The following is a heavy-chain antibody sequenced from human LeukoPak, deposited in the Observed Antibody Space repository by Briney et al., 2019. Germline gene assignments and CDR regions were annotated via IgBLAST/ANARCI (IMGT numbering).Heavy chain of an antibody. CDR3: ARALRYFDD. CDR2: MYIDGSST. V-gene: IGHV3-74*01. Sequence: GGSLRLPCAASGFTFGSYWMHWVRQAPGKGLVWVSRMYIDGSSTNYADSVKGRFTISRDNAKNTLYLQMNSLRAEDTAVYYCARALRYFDDCGQATLVTVSS. J-gene: IGHJ4*02. CDR1: GFTFGSYW.